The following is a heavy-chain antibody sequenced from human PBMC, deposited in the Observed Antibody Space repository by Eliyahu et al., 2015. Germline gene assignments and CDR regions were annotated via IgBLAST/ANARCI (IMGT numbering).Heavy chain of an antibody. CDR3: ATGRYDT. V-gene: IGHV3-7*02. D-gene: IGHD2-15*01. CDR1: GFTFSDQW. Sequence: EVQLVESGGGLVPPGGSLXLXCAASGFTFSDQWLNWVRQAPGEGLEWXANISPDGGAKIYADSVXDRFTXXRDNAQRSLXXQMNSLRAEDTAVYFCATGRYDTWGQGALVTVSS. J-gene: IGHJ5*02. CDR2: ISPDGGAK.